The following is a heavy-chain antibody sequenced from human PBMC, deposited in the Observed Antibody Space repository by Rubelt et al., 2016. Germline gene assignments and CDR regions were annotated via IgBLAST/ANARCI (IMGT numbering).Heavy chain of an antibody. D-gene: IGHD6-19*01. V-gene: IGHV3-7*01. CDR1: GGSISSSSYY. J-gene: IGHJ4*02. CDR2: IKQDGSEK. Sequence: LQLQESGPGLVKPSETLSLTCTVSGGSISSSSYYWGWIRQPPGKGLEWVANIKQDGSEKYFVDFLKGRFTISIDNAKNSLYLQMNSLRAEDTAVYYCAREGGTIAVAGNLDYWGQGTLVTVSS. CDR3: AREGGTIAVAGNLDY.